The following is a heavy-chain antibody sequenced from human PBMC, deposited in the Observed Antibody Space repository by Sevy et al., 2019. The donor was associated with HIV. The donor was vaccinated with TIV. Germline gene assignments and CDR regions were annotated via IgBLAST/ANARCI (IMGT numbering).Heavy chain of an antibody. J-gene: IGHJ3*02. CDR2: MYRDGST. V-gene: IGHV3-53*01. CDR3: ARGEDFYASSGYYYSWAFNI. CDR1: GFSVSSNY. D-gene: IGHD3-22*01. Sequence: GGSLRLSCAASGFSVSSNYMSWVRQAPGKGLEWVSVMYRDGSTYYADSVKGRFTIVRAESKNTMYLQKDSRRAEETAGYYCARGEDFYASSGYYYSWAFNIWGQGTMVTVSS.